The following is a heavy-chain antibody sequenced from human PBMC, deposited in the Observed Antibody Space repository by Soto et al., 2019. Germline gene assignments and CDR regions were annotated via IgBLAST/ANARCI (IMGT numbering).Heavy chain of an antibody. Sequence: ASVKVSCTASGYTFTSYYMHWVRQAPGQGLEWMGIINPSGGSTSYAQKFQGRVTITRDTSASTAYMELSSLRSEDTAVYYCANPHTYCSGGSCSNWFDPWGQGTLVTVS. D-gene: IGHD2-15*01. V-gene: IGHV1-46*01. CDR2: INPSGGST. CDR3: ANPHTYCSGGSCSNWFDP. CDR1: GYTFTSYY. J-gene: IGHJ5*02.